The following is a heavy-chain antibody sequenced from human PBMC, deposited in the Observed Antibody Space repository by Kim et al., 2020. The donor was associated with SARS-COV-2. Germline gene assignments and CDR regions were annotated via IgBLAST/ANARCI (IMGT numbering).Heavy chain of an antibody. D-gene: IGHD6-6*01. V-gene: IGHV1-69*01. CDR2: GTV. CDR3: AREWQLVLDH. Sequence: GTVNYAPKFQGRLTITADESMNTASMELTSLKSDDTAVYYCAREWQLVLDHWGQGSLVTVSS. J-gene: IGHJ4*02.